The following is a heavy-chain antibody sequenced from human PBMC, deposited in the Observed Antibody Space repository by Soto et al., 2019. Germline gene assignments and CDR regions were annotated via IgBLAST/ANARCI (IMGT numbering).Heavy chain of an antibody. CDR2: IGGRGNSA. Sequence: PGGSLRLSCVASGFTFSNYNMNWVRQAPGKGLEWVSVIGGRGNSAYYADSVQGRFTISRDNSKNTLSLQMSSLTADDTAIYYCVREGRGSFDFWGRGTMVTVSS. D-gene: IGHD5-12*01. CDR1: GFTFSNYN. J-gene: IGHJ3*01. V-gene: IGHV3-23*01. CDR3: VREGRGSFDF.